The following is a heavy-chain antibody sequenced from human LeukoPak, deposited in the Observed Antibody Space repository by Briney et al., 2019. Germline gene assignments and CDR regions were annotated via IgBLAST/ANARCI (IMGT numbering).Heavy chain of an antibody. D-gene: IGHD3-10*01. V-gene: IGHV4-30-4*01. CDR2: IYYSGST. Sequence: SETLSLTCTVSGGSISSGDYYWSWIRQPPGKGLEWIGYIYYSGSTYYNPSLKSRVTISVDTSKNQFSLKLSSVTAADTAVYYCARGYGSGSYYPRQYYFDYWGQGTLVTVSS. CDR3: ARGYGSGSYYPRQYYFDY. J-gene: IGHJ4*02. CDR1: GGSISSGDYY.